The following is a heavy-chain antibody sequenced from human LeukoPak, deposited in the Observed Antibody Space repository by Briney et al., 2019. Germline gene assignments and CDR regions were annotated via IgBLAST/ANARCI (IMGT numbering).Heavy chain of an antibody. CDR3: ARGRSDYYLEY. V-gene: IGHV1-2*02. J-gene: IGHJ4*02. D-gene: IGHD3-10*01. Sequence: ASVKVSFKASGYTFTDYYIYWMRRAPGQGLEWMGWISPNSGGTNYAQKFQGRVTMTRDTSITTAYMELSRMTSDDTAVYFCARGRSDYYLEYWGQGTLVTVSS. CDR1: GYTFTDYY. CDR2: ISPNSGGT.